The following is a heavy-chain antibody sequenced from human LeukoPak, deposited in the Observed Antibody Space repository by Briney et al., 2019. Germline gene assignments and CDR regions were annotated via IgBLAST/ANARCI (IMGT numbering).Heavy chain of an antibody. CDR1: GFTFSSYG. V-gene: IGHV3-23*01. CDR3: ARDVTGYSSGWYPDY. Sequence: GGSLRLSCAASGFTFSSYGMHWVRQAPGKGLEWVSAISGSGGSTYYADSVKGRFTISRDNPKNTLYLQMNSLRAEDTAVYYCARDVTGYSSGWYPDYWGQGALVTVSS. D-gene: IGHD6-19*01. CDR2: ISGSGGST. J-gene: IGHJ4*02.